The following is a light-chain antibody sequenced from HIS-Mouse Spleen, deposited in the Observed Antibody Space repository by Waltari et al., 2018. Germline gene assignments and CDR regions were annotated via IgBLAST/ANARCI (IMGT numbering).Light chain of an antibody. Sequence: QSALTQPASVSGSPGQSITISCTGTSSDVGGYNYVSWYQQHPGKAPKLMIYDVSNRPSGVCNRFSGSKSGNPASLTISGLQAEDEADYYCSSYTSSSTEVFGGGTKLTVL. J-gene: IGLJ2*01. V-gene: IGLV2-14*03. CDR1: SSDVGGYNY. CDR3: SSYTSSSTEV. CDR2: DVS.